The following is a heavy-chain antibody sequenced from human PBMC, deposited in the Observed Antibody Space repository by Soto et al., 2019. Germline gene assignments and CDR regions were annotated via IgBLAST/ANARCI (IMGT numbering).Heavy chain of an antibody. J-gene: IGHJ4*02. Sequence: GALRLSCVASGLTFGSRAMSWVRQAPGEGLQWVSTITDTGGDAKYADSVRGRFVISRDNSKKTLYLQMTSLTAEDSAMYFCARGSTDSYPGSRIFDFWGRGTLVTVSS. CDR3: ARGSTDSYPGSRIFDF. D-gene: IGHD3-10*01. V-gene: IGHV3-23*01. CDR2: ITDTGGDA. CDR1: GLTFGSRA.